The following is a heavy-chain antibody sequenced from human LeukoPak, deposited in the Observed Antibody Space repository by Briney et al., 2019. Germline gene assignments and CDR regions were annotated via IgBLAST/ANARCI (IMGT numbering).Heavy chain of an antibody. CDR2: IYWNDDK. CDR1: GFSLSTSGVG. CDR3: AHTGVVREVRTIDP. D-gene: IGHD3-10*01. V-gene: IGHV2-5*01. J-gene: IGHJ5*02. Sequence: SGPTLVKPTQTLTLTCTFSGFSLSTSGVGVGWIRQPPGKALEWLALIYWNDDKRYSPSLKSRLTITKDTSKNQVVLTMTNMDPVDTGTYYCAHTGVVREVRTIDPWGQGTLVTVSS.